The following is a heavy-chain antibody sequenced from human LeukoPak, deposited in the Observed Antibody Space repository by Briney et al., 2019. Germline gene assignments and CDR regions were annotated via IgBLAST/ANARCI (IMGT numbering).Heavy chain of an antibody. Sequence: PGGSLTLSCAASGFTVSSNYMSWLRHAAGRGLEWVSVIYTGGSTYYADSVKGRFTISRDNSKNTLYLQMNSLRAEDTAVYYCARVRPHPIIDVWGKGTTVTVSS. D-gene: IGHD6-6*01. CDR2: IYTGGST. CDR1: GFTVSSNY. CDR3: ARVRPHPIIDV. V-gene: IGHV3-53*01. J-gene: IGHJ6*03.